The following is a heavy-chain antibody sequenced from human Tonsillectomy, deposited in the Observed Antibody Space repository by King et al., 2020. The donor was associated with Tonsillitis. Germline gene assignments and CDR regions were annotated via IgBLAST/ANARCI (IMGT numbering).Heavy chain of an antibody. CDR1: GFSFSDFA. D-gene: IGHD5-18*01. CDR2: ISGRGGST. CDR3: AKNYGYNYGPLDY. J-gene: IGHJ4*02. Sequence: VQLVESGGGLAQPGGFLRLSCAASGFSFSDFAMTWVRQAPGRGLEGVSGISGRGGSTYYAASVKGRFTISRDNSRIMLSLQLNSLRAEDTAVYSCAKNYGYNYGPLDYWGQGTLVTVSS. V-gene: IGHV3-23*04.